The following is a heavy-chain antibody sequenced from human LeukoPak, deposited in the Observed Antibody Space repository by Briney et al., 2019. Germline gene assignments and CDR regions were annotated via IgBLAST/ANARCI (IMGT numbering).Heavy chain of an antibody. J-gene: IGHJ4*02. CDR2: ISSSSSYI. D-gene: IGHD2/OR15-2a*01. CDR3: ARGLLLFDY. Sequence: GGSLRLSCAASGFTFSSYEMNWVRQAPGKGLEWVSSISSSSSYIYYADSVKGRFTISRDNSKNTLYLQMNSLRAEDTAVYYCARGLLLFDYWGQGTLVTVSS. V-gene: IGHV3-21*01. CDR1: GFTFSSYE.